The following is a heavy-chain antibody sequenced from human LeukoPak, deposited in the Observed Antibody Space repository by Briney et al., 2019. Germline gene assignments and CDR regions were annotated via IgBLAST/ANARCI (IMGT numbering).Heavy chain of an antibody. CDR3: ARDTGAAISTFDI. CDR2: TYYRSKWFH. CDR1: GDSVSSSSAV. Sequence: SQTLSLTCAISGDSVSSSSAVWTWIRQSPSRGLEWLGRTYYRSKWFHDYAVSVNGRITVNPDTSKNQFSLQLNSVTPEDTAVYYCARDTGAAISTFDIWGQGTMATVSS. D-gene: IGHD5-12*01. V-gene: IGHV6-1*01. J-gene: IGHJ3*02.